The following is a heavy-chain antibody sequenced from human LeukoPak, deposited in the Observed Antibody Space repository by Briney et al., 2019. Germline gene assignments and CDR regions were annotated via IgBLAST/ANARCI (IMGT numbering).Heavy chain of an antibody. CDR1: GFTFSIYA. Sequence: GGSLRLSCAASGFTFSIYAMNWVRQAPGKGLEWVSYISSSSSTIYYTSSVKGRFTISRDNAKNSLYLQMHSLRDEDTAVYYCAKGGYSPPNYWGQGTLVTVSS. V-gene: IGHV3-48*02. J-gene: IGHJ4*02. CDR2: ISSSSSTI. CDR3: AKGGYSPPNY. D-gene: IGHD5-12*01.